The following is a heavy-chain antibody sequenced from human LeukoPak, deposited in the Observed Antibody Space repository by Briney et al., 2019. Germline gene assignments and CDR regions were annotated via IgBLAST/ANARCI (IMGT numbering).Heavy chain of an antibody. J-gene: IGHJ3*02. Sequence: SVKVSCKASSYSFNRYGISWVRQAPGQGLEWMGGIIPIFGTANYAQKFQGRVTITADKSTSTAYMELSSLRSEDTAVYYCARDLEPYYYDSSGPFLGAFDIWGQGTMVTVSS. CDR2: IIPIFGTA. D-gene: IGHD3-22*01. CDR1: SYSFNRYG. CDR3: ARDLEPYYYDSSGPFLGAFDI. V-gene: IGHV1-69*06.